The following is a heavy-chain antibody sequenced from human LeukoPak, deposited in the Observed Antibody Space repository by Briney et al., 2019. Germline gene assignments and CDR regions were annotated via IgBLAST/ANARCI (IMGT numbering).Heavy chain of an antibody. CDR3: AREVGSSGWLDY. CDR1: GFTFSGYA. Sequence: PGGSLRLSCAASGFTFSGYAMSWVRQAPGKGLEWVSAISGSGGSTYYADSVKGRFTISRDNSKNTLYLQMNSLRAEDTAVYYCAREVGSSGWLDYWGQGTLVTVSS. V-gene: IGHV3-23*01. D-gene: IGHD6-19*01. CDR2: ISGSGGST. J-gene: IGHJ4*02.